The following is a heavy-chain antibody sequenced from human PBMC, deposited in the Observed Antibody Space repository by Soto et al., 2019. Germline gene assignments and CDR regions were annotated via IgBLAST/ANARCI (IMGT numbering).Heavy chain of an antibody. V-gene: IGHV1-3*01. Sequence: ASVKVSCKASGYSFTSYAIHWVRQAHGQGLECMGWINAANGNTRYSQKFQGRVTITRDTSATTAYMDLSSLTSEDTAVYYCARAAPRYCSGGSCYSGRDYWGQGTLVTVSS. CDR1: GYSFTSYA. CDR3: ARAAPRYCSGGSCYSGRDY. CDR2: INAANGNT. D-gene: IGHD2-15*01. J-gene: IGHJ4*02.